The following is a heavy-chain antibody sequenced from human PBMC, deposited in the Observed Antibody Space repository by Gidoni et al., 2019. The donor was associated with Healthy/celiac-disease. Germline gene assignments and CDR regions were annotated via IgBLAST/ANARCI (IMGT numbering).Heavy chain of an antibody. V-gene: IGHV1-69*06. CDR2: IIPIFGTA. CDR1: GGTFSSYA. CDR3: ARAFKKGQLVLGYFDY. D-gene: IGHD6-6*01. Sequence: QVQLVQSGAEVKKPGSSLKVSCKASGGTFSSYAISWVRQAPGQGLEWMGGIIPIFGTANYAQKFQGRVTITADKSTSTAYMELSSLRSEDTAVYYCARAFKKGQLVLGYFDYWGQGTLVTVSS. J-gene: IGHJ4*02.